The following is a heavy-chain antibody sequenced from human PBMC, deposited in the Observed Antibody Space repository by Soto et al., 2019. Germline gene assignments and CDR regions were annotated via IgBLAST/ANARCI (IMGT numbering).Heavy chain of an antibody. D-gene: IGHD2-21*01. J-gene: IGHJ6*02. CDR1: GGSISSGGYY. V-gene: IGHV4-31*03. Sequence: QVQLQESGPGLVKPSQTLSLTCTVSGGSISSGGYYWYWIRQHPGKGLEWIGYIYYSGTTYYNPSCKSRVTISVDTSKNQFSLKLSSVTAADTAVYYCAASCVACGGFNYYGMDVWGQGTTVTVSS. CDR3: AASCVACGGFNYYGMDV. CDR2: IYYSGTT.